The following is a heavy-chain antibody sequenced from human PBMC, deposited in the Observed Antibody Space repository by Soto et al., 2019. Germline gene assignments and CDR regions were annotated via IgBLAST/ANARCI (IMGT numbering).Heavy chain of an antibody. CDR2: ISYDGSNK. J-gene: IGHJ5*02. D-gene: IGHD3-22*01. V-gene: IGHV3-30-3*01. CDR1: GFTFSSYA. Sequence: GGSLRLSCAASGFTFSSYAMHWVRQAPGKGLEWVAVISYDGSNKYYADSVKGRFTISRDNSKNTLYLQMNSLRAEDTAVYYCARVLTLADSSGPAFNWFDPWGQGTLVTVSS. CDR3: ARVLTLADSSGPAFNWFDP.